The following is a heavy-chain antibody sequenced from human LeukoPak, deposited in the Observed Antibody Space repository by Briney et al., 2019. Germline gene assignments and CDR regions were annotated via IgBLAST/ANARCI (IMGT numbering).Heavy chain of an antibody. CDR1: GFSFSSFD. V-gene: IGHV3-23*01. J-gene: IGHJ6*02. Sequence: GASLRLSCAASGFSFSSFDMSWVRQAPGEGLEWVSGISGSGGGTYYTDSVKGRFTISRDNSKNTLYLQMNSLRAEDTAVYYCAKVSWSPGTDVWGQGTAVTVSS. D-gene: IGHD1-1*01. CDR2: ISGSGGGT. CDR3: AKVSWSPGTDV.